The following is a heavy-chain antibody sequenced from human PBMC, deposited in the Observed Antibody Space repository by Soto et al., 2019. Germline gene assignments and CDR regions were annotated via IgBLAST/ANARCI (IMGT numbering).Heavy chain of an antibody. CDR3: AKWDDYGDRKEAFDI. D-gene: IGHD4-17*01. CDR2: IRWNSGSI. J-gene: IGHJ3*02. CDR1: GFTFDDYA. Sequence: EVQLVESGGGLVQPGRSLRLSCAASGFTFDDYAMEWVRQAPGKGLEWVSGIRWNSGSIGYADSVKGRFTISRDNAKNALYLQMNSLRAEDTALYYCAKWDDYGDRKEAFDIWGQGTMVTVSS. V-gene: IGHV3-9*01.